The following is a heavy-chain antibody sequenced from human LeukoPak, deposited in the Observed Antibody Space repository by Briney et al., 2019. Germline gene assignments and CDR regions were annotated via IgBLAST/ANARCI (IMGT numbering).Heavy chain of an antibody. CDR2: IRYDGSNK. CDR3: AASLRYFDWLTY. Sequence: GGSLRLSCAASGFTFSSYGMHWVRQAPGKGLEWVAFIRYDGSNKYYADSVKGRFTISRDNSKNTLYLQMNSLRAEDTAVYYCAASLRYFDWLTYWGQGTLVTVSS. J-gene: IGHJ4*02. V-gene: IGHV3-30*02. D-gene: IGHD3-9*01. CDR1: GFTFSSYG.